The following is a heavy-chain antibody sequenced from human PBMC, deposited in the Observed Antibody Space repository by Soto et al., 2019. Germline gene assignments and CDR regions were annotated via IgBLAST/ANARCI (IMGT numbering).Heavy chain of an antibody. J-gene: IGHJ1*01. V-gene: IGHV3-23*01. Sequence: GGSLRLSCEASGFTFSSCAMSWVRQAPGKGLEWVSSISSSGGSTYYADSVKGRFTISRDNSKNTLYLQMNSLRADDTAVYYCAALVAAPSAFWGQRSLVPGSA. CDR1: GFTFSSCA. CDR2: ISSSGGST. D-gene: IGHD6-6*01. CDR3: AALVAAPSAF.